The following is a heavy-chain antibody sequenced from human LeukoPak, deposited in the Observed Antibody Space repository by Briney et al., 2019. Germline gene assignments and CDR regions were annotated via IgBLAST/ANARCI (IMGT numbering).Heavy chain of an antibody. V-gene: IGHV4-39*07. D-gene: IGHD1-7*01. CDR2: IYYSGST. CDR1: GGSISSSSYY. CDR3: ARDTRNWNYSWRSGYYYYMDV. Sequence: PSETLSLTCTVSGGSISSSSYYWGWIRQPPGKGLEWMGSIYYSGSTYYNPSLKSRVTISVDTSKNQFSLKLSSVTAADTAVYYCARDTRNWNYSWRSGYYYYMDVWGKGTTVTVSS. J-gene: IGHJ6*03.